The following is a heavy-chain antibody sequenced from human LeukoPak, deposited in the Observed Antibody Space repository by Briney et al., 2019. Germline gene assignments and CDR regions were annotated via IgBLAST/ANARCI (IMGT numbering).Heavy chain of an antibody. Sequence: ASVKVSCKASGYTFTGYYIHWVRQAPGQGLEWMGRINPNSGGTNYAQKFQGRVTMTRDTSISTAYMELSRLRSDDTAVYYCARLDYYDSSGYYHADDAFDIWGQGTMVTVSS. V-gene: IGHV1-2*06. CDR3: ARLDYYDSSGYYHADDAFDI. CDR1: GYTFTGYY. D-gene: IGHD3-22*01. J-gene: IGHJ3*02. CDR2: INPNSGGT.